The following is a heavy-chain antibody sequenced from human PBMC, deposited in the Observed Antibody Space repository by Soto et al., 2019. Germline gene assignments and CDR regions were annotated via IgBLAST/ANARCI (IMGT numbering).Heavy chain of an antibody. CDR2: ISHSVST. J-gene: IGHJ4*02. CDR3: ARGDGAPRAAD. CDR1: GGSLSGYY. D-gene: IGHD1-26*01. Sequence: QVQLQQWGAGLLKPSETLSLTCAVYGGSLSGYYWSWIRQPPGKGLEWIGEISHSVSTSYNPSLKSRVTISVDTSKNQFSLKVNSVTAADTAVYYCARGDGAPRAADCGQGTLVTVSS. V-gene: IGHV4-34*01.